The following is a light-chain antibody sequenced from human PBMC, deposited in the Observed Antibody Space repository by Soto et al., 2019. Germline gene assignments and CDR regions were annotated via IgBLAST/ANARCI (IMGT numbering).Light chain of an antibody. J-gene: IGKJ4*01. CDR1: QSVDSN. Sequence: EIVMTQSPATLSASPGERATLSCRASQSVDSNLAWYQQKPGQAPRLLIYGASTRATGIPARFGGSGSGTEFTLTISSLQSEDFAVYYCQQYKNWPPLTFGGGTKVEI. V-gene: IGKV3-15*01. CDR2: GAS. CDR3: QQYKNWPPLT.